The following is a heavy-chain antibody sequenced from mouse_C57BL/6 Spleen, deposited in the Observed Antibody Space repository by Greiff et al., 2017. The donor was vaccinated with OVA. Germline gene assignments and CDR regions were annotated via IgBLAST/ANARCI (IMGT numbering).Heavy chain of an antibody. CDR2: IDPSDSYT. J-gene: IGHJ4*01. CDR1: GYTFTSYW. V-gene: IGHV1-59*01. CDR3: ARPVEGATDY. Sequence: VQLQQPGAELVRPGTSVKLSCKASGYTFTSYWMHWVKQRPGQGLEWIGVIDPSDSYTNYNQKFKGKATLTVDTSSSTAYMQLSSLTSEDSAVYYCARPVEGATDYWGQGTSVTVSS.